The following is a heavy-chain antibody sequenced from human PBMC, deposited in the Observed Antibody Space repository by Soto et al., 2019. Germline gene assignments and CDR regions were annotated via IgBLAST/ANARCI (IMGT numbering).Heavy chain of an antibody. J-gene: IGHJ4*01. Sequence: EVQLVESGGGLLQPGGSLRLSCAASGVTFSWFGMNWVRQAPGKGLEWVSYISSGSNTINYSESVRGRFTISRDNAKNSLYLQMNSLRYDDTAVYYCARDSSSSYYYFDYWRHGTLVTVSS. CDR2: ISSGSNTI. D-gene: IGHD2-2*01. CDR3: ARDSSSSYYYFDY. CDR1: GVTFSWFG. V-gene: IGHV3-48*02.